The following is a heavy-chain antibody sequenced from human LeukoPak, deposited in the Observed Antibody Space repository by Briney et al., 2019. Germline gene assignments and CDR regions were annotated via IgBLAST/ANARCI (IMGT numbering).Heavy chain of an antibody. Sequence: PGGSLRLSCAASGFPFSGYSLTWVRQAPGKGLEWISYISSSNTIYYADSVKGRFTISRDNAKNSLYLQMNSLRAEDTAVYYCARRKDYFDYWGQGTLVTVSS. CDR3: ARRKDYFDY. J-gene: IGHJ4*02. CDR1: GFPFSGYS. CDR2: ISSSNTI. V-gene: IGHV3-48*04.